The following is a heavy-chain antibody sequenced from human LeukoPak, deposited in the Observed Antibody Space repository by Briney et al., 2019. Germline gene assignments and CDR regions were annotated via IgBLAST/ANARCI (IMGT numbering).Heavy chain of an antibody. CDR1: GFTFSNAR. D-gene: IGHD2/OR15-2a*01. J-gene: IGHJ4*02. V-gene: IGHV3-15*01. CDR3: TTDVLPEWGATKWGKRLLYYFDY. CDR2: IKSKTDGGTT. Sequence: GGSLRLSCAASGFTFSNARMSWVRQAPGKGLEWVGRIKSKTDGGTTDYAAPVKGRFTISRDDSKNTLYLQMNSLKTEDTAVYYCTTDVLPEWGATKWGKRLLYYFDYWGQGTLVTVSS.